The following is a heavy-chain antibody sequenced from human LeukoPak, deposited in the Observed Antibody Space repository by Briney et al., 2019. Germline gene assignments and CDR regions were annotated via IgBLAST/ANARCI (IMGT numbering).Heavy chain of an antibody. CDR2: ISSTIANI. J-gene: IGHJ1*01. V-gene: IGHV3-9*01. D-gene: IGHD2-15*01. CDR3: VKDTSGASQYFQY. Sequence: SIISSTIANISYPHSVNRRFTISREKDKNYLYMKMNSLRPEDRALYYCVKDTSGASQYFQYWGQGTVVTVSS.